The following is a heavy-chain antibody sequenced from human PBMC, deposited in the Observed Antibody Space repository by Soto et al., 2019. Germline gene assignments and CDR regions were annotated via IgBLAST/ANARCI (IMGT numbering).Heavy chain of an antibody. CDR1: GYTFTGDY. Sequence: GXSVKGSCKASGYTFTGDYMHWVRQAPVQGLEWMGWINPNSGGTNYSQKFQGWVTMTRDTSISTAYMELSRLRSDDTAVYYCARGGYCSGGSCYEGGVYYYGMDVWGQATTVTVSS. CDR3: ARGGYCSGGSCYEGGVYYYGMDV. J-gene: IGHJ6*02. V-gene: IGHV1-2*04. D-gene: IGHD2-15*01. CDR2: INPNSGGT.